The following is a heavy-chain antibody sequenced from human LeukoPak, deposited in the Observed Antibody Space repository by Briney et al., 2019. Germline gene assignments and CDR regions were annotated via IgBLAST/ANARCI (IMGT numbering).Heavy chain of an antibody. V-gene: IGHV3-23*01. D-gene: IGHD2-2*01. Sequence: GGSLRLSCTASGFTFSSYEMNWVRQAPGKGLEWVSIISGSGGSTYYADSVKGRFTISRDNSKNTLYLQMNSLRAEDTAVYYCAKAIRSTNYMDVWGKGTTVTISS. J-gene: IGHJ6*03. CDR1: GFTFSSYE. CDR2: ISGSGGST. CDR3: AKAIRSTNYMDV.